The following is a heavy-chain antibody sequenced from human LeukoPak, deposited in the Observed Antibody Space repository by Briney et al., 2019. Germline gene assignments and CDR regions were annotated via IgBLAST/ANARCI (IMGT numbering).Heavy chain of an antibody. D-gene: IGHD6-19*01. J-gene: IGHJ4*02. Sequence: GGSLRLTCAASGFTFSNYWMHWVRQAPGKVLVWVSRIIGDGSTTNYADSVKGRFTISRDNAKNSLFLQTNSLRVDDTAVYYCARDSGWFRFDYWGQGTLVTVSS. CDR2: IIGDGSTT. CDR3: ARDSGWFRFDY. V-gene: IGHV3-74*01. CDR1: GFTFSNYW.